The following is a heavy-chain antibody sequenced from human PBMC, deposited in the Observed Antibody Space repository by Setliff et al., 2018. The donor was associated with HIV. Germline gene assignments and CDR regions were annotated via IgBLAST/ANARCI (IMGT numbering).Heavy chain of an antibody. D-gene: IGHD6-13*01. CDR2: FYYSGTT. J-gene: IGHJ6*03. V-gene: IGHV4-39*01. CDR3: ARGARLLAGYSDRWDYYYMAV. CDR1: GASITTNSYY. Sequence: SETLSLTCAVSGASITTNSYYWGWIRQTPEKGLEWIGDFYYSGTTYYNPSLKSRATISVDTSKNQFSLKVNSVTAADTAVYYCARGARLLAGYSDRWDYYYMAVWGKGTTVTVSS.